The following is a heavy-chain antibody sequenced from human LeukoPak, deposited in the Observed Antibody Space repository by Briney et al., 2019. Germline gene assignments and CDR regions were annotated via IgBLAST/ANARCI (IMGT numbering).Heavy chain of an antibody. J-gene: IGHJ4*02. D-gene: IGHD6-6*01. V-gene: IGHV4-59*08. CDR1: GGSISIYY. Sequence: SETLSLTCTVSGGSISIYYWSWIRQPPGKGLEWIGYIYYSGSTNYNPSLKSRVTISVDTSKNQFSLKLSSVTAADTAVYYCARHYSSSSFDYWGQGTLVTVSS. CDR3: ARHYSSSSFDY. CDR2: IYYSGST.